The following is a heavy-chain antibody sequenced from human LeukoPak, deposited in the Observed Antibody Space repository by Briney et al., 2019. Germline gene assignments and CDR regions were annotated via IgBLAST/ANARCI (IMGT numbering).Heavy chain of an antibody. CDR3: ARVRTDSRGWCHFDS. J-gene: IGHJ4*02. D-gene: IGHD6-19*01. Sequence: PGGSLRLSCAASGITFSTSTMNWVRQAPGKGLEWVSYISGSSSTIYYADSVKGRFTVSRDNARNSLYLQMNNLRDDDTAVYFCARVRTDSRGWCHFDSWGQGTLVTVSS. CDR1: GITFSTST. CDR2: ISGSSSTI. V-gene: IGHV3-48*02.